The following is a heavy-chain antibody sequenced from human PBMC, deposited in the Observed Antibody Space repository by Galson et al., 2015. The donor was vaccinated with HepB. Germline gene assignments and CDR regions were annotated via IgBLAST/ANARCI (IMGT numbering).Heavy chain of an antibody. V-gene: IGHV1-69*13. D-gene: IGHD3-10*01. CDR3: ARGDYYGSGSYSFDY. CDR1: GGTFSSYA. CDR2: IIPIFGTA. J-gene: IGHJ4*02. Sequence: SVKVSCKASGGTFSSYAISWVRQAPGQGLEWMGGIIPIFGTANYAQKFQGRVTITADESTSTAYMELSSLRSEDTAVYYCARGDYYGSGSYSFDYWGQGTLVTVSS.